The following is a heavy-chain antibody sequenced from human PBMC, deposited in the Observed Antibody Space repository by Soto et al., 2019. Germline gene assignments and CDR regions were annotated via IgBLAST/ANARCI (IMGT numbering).Heavy chain of an antibody. CDR2: ISGSGGST. D-gene: IGHD3-3*01. Sequence: LRLSCAASGFTFSSYAMSWVRQAPGKGLEWVSAISGSGGSTYYADSVKGRFTSSIDNSKNTLYLQMNSLRGEDTAVYYCERAISDYARITIFGVVKCWATLGYWGKGTLVSVPS. CDR3: ERAISDYARITIFGVVKCWATLGY. CDR1: GFTFSSYA. V-gene: IGHV3-23*01. J-gene: IGHJ4*02.